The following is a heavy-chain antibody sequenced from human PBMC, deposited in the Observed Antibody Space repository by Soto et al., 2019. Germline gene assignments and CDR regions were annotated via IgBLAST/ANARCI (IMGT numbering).Heavy chain of an antibody. Sequence: QVQLVESGGGVVQPGRSLRLSCAASGFTFSSYGMHWVRQAPGKGLEWVAVIWYDGSNKYYADSVKGRFTISRDNSKNTLYLQMNSLRAEDTDVYYCARDGSSNHYYYYGMYVWGQGTTVTVSS. J-gene: IGHJ6*02. CDR2: IWYDGSNK. CDR1: GFTFSSYG. D-gene: IGHD6-13*01. V-gene: IGHV3-33*01. CDR3: ARDGSSNHYYYYGMYV.